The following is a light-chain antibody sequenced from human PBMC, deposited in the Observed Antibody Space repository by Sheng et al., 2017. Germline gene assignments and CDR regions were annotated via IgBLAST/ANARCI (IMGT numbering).Light chain of an antibody. V-gene: IGKV3-15*01. CDR2: SAS. CDR1: QSVSSN. Sequence: DILMTQSPATLSVSPGERATLSCRASQSVSSNLAWYQQKPGQAPRLLIYSASTRATGIAARFSGSGSGTEFTLTISSLQSEDFAVYYCHQYNSWPRTFGQGTEGG. CDR3: HQYNSWPRT. J-gene: IGKJ1*01.